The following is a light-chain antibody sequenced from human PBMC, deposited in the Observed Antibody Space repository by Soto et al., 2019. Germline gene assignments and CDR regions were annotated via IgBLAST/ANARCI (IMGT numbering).Light chain of an antibody. V-gene: IGKV3-15*01. Sequence: EIVMTQSPASLSVSPGDGATLSCRASQTIASNLAWYQQKPGQGPRLLIHGASTRAAGVPARFSGSGSGTDFTFTISSLQSEDFAVYYCQQYHNWPPQFTFGQGTKLHIK. CDR2: GAS. CDR1: QTIASN. J-gene: IGKJ2*01. CDR3: QQYHNWPPQFT.